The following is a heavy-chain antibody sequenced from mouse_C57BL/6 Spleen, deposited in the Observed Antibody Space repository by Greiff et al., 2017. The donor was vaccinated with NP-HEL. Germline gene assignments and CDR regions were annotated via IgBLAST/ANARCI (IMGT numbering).Heavy chain of an antibody. J-gene: IGHJ1*03. CDR3: ARDGDGHTRDWYFDV. V-gene: IGHV5-4*01. CDR2: ISDCAGYT. D-gene: IGHD2-3*01. CDR1: GFTFSSYA. Sequence: EVKLVESGRVLVKPGGSLKLSCAASGFTFSSYAMSWVRQTPEKRLAWVATISDCAGYTYYPHNLTGRFTISRDNAKNNLNLQMSHLKSEDTAMYYCARDGDGHTRDWYFDVWGTGTTVTVSS.